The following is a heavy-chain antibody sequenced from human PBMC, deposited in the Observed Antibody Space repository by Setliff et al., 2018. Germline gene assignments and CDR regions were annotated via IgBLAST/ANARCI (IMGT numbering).Heavy chain of an antibody. D-gene: IGHD3-10*01. CDR2: IKGQTDGGTT. CDR3: ARGPQTSFGSGSFGADDAFDI. V-gene: IGHV3-15*01. Sequence: GGSLRLSCAAPELIFSHTWMNWVRQAPGKGLEWVGRIKGQTDGGTTDYAAPVKGRFSSSRDDSKNTVYLQMNSLRVEDTAVYFCARGPQTSFGSGSFGADDAFDIWGQGTMVTVSS. CDR1: ELIFSHTW. J-gene: IGHJ3*02.